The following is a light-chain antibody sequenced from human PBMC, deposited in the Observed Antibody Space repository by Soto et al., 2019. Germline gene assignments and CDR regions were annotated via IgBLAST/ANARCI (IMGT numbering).Light chain of an antibody. Sequence: EIVLTQSPATLSSSPGERATLSCRASQSVSSYLAWYQQKPGQSPRLLIYDASNRATGIPARFSGSGSGTDFILSISSLEPDDFTVYYCQQRSNGITFGGGTKVEIK. CDR2: DAS. CDR1: QSVSSY. J-gene: IGKJ4*01. CDR3: QQRSNGIT. V-gene: IGKV3-11*01.